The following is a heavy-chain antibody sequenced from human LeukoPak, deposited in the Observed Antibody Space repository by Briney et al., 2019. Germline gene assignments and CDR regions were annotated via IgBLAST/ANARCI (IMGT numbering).Heavy chain of an antibody. Sequence: SETLSLTCIISGGSINGYYWNWIRQSAGKGLEWIGRVYSSGRTNYNPSLESRVTMSLEAPKKQLSLKLTSVTAADTAVYYCARVADDYYYGMDVWGQGTTVTVSS. CDR1: GGSINGYY. CDR2: VYSSGRT. V-gene: IGHV4-4*07. J-gene: IGHJ6*02. CDR3: ARVADDYYYGMDV.